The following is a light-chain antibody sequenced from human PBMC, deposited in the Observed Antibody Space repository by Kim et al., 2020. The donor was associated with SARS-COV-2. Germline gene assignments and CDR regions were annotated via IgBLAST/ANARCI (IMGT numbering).Light chain of an antibody. J-gene: IGKJ5*01. CDR3: QQYNNWPIT. V-gene: IGKV3-15*01. CDR2: GAS. CDR1: QSVSSN. Sequence: VSPGERATLSCRGSQSVSSNLAWYQQKPGQAPRLLIYGASTRATGIPARFSGSGSGTEFTLTISSLQSEDFAVYYCQQYNNWPITFGQGTRLEIK.